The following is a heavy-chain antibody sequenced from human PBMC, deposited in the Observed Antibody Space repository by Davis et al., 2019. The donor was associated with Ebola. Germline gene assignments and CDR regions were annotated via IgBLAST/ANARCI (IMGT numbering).Heavy chain of an antibody. CDR1: GYTFTGYY. V-gene: IGHV1-2*06. CDR3: ARVPRGRSYWYFDL. Sequence: AASVKVSCKASGYTFTGYYMHWVRQAPGQGLEWMGRINPNSAGTNYAQKFQGRVTMTRDTSISTAYMELSRLRSDDTAVYYCARVPRGRSYWYFDLWGRGTLVTVSS. CDR2: INPNSAGT. J-gene: IGHJ2*01.